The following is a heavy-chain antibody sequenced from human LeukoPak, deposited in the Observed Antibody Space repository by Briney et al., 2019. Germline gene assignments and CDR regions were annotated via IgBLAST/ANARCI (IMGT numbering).Heavy chain of an antibody. CDR1: GGSITSYY. Sequence: PSETLSLTCTVSGGSITSYYWSWFRQPPGEGLEWIGYIHYSGSTNYNPSLKTRVTISVDTSKNQFSLKLSSVTAADTAVYYCARPGYSYGYPREYVYWGQGTLVTVSS. V-gene: IGHV4-59*12. CDR3: ARPGYSYGYPREYVY. D-gene: IGHD5-18*01. J-gene: IGHJ4*02. CDR2: IHYSGST.